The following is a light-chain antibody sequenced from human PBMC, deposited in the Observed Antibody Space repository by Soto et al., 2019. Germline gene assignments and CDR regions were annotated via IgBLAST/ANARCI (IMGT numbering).Light chain of an antibody. CDR1: QGVTTN. J-gene: IGKJ5*01. V-gene: IGKV3-15*01. CDR3: QQYNNWSFS. CDR2: DVS. Sequence: EKVMTQSPATLSVSPGERATLSCRAGQGVTTNFAWYQQKSGQSPRLLIYDVSSRATGVPARFSGTGSETDFTLTISGLQSEDSAIYFCQQYNNWSFSFGQGTRLEIK.